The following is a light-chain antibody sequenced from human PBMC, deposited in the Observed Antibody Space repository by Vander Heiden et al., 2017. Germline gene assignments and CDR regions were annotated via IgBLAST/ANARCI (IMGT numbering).Light chain of an antibody. CDR3: QHSNTWHS. V-gene: IGKV3-15*01. CDR1: QSVTSN. Sequence: EIVLTQSPATLSVSPGERATLSCRASQSVTSNLAWYQQNPGQAPSLLIYDASTRATGIPVRFSGSGSGTEFTLTISSLQSEDFAVYYCQHSNTWHSFGSETKVKIK. CDR2: DAS. J-gene: IGKJ4*01.